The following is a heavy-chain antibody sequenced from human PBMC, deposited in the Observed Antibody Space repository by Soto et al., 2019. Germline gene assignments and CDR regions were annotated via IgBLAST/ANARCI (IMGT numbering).Heavy chain of an antibody. Sequence: GASVKVSCKASGYTFTSYGISWVRQAPGQGLEWMGWSSAYNGNTNYAQKLQGRVTMTTDTSTSTAYMELRSLRSDDTAVYYCARDETVIVGPGAFDIWGQGTMVTVSS. J-gene: IGHJ3*02. CDR3: ARDETVIVGPGAFDI. D-gene: IGHD3-22*01. CDR1: GYTFTSYG. CDR2: SSAYNGNT. V-gene: IGHV1-18*01.